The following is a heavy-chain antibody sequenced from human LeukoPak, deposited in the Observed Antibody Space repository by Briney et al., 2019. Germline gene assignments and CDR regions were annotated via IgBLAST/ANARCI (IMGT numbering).Heavy chain of an antibody. J-gene: IGHJ4*02. V-gene: IGHV4-39*01. CDR3: ARHERAATAPFDY. Sequence: SETLSLTCTVSGGSISSSSYYWGWIRQPPGKGLEWIGSIYYSGSTYYNPSLKSRVTISVDTSKNQFSLKLSSVTAADTAVYYRARHERAATAPFDYWGQGTLVTVSS. D-gene: IGHD2-21*02. CDR2: IYYSGST. CDR1: GGSISSSSYY.